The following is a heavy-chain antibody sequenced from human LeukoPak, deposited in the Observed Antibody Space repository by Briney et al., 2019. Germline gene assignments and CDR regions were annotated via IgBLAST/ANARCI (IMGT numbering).Heavy chain of an antibody. CDR1: GFIFSSYS. CDR3: TRRGGNYDF. D-gene: IGHD2/OR15-2a*01. CDR2: IRSQTNNHAT. Sequence: GGSLRLSCAASGFIFSSYSMNWVRQASGKGPEWIGLIRSQTNNHATIYAASVKGRFTISRDDSKNTAFLQMNSLKVEDAAVYYCTRRGGNYDFWGQGTLVTVSS. J-gene: IGHJ4*02. V-gene: IGHV3-73*01.